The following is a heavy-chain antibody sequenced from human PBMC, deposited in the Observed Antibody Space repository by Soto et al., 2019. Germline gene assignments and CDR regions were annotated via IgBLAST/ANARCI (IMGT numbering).Heavy chain of an antibody. J-gene: IGHJ4*02. CDR1: GFIFSTNS. V-gene: IGHV3-21*01. D-gene: IGHD2-15*01. Sequence: EVRRVASGGGLVKPGGSLRLSCAASGFIFSTNSMNWVRQVPGKGLQWLSSISSSGSFKSYGDSVKGRFTISRDNAKNSLFLQMNNLRADDTGLYFCARDPPHGGTSSWDADSWGQGTLVTVSS. CDR3: ARDPPHGGTSSWDADS. CDR2: ISSSGSFK.